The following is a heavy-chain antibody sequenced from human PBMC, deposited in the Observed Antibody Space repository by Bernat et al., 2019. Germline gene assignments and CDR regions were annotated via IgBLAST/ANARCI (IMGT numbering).Heavy chain of an antibody. J-gene: IGHJ4*02. CDR3: ARHPWSSGSLPYFDY. CDR1: GFTYSSYS. CDR2: ISSSSSYI. V-gene: IGHV3-21*01. D-gene: IGHD3-22*01. Sequence: EVQLVESGGGLVKPGGSLRLSCAASGFTYSSYSMNWVRQAPGKGLEWVSSISSSSSYIYYAESVKGRFTISRDNGKNSLYLQMNSLRAEDTAVYYCARHPWSSGSLPYFDYWGQGTLVTVSS.